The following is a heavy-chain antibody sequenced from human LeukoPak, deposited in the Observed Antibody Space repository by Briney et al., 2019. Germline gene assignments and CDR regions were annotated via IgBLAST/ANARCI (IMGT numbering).Heavy chain of an antibody. V-gene: IGHV3-9*03. J-gene: IGHJ4*02. CDR3: AKERNGELDY. CDR1: GFTFDDYA. Sequence: PGGSLRLSCAASGFTFDDYAMHWVRQAPGKGLEWVSGISWNSGSIGYADSVKGRFTISRDNAKNSLYLQMNSLRAEDIALYYCAKERNGELDYWGQGTLVTVSS. CDR2: ISWNSGSI. D-gene: IGHD4-17*01.